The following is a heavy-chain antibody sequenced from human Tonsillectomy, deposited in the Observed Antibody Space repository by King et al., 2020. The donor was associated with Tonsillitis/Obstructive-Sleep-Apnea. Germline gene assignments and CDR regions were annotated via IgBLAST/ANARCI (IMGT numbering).Heavy chain of an antibody. D-gene: IGHD6-19*01. CDR2: ISSSSSYI. V-gene: IGHV3-21*01. CDR3: AKAGAVAGSNWFDP. CDR1: GFTFSSYS. J-gene: IGHJ5*02. Sequence: VQLVESGGGLVKPGGSLRLSCAASGFTFSSYSMNWVRQAPGKGREWVSSISSSSSYIYYANSVKGRFTNSRDNAKNSLYLQMNSLRAEDTAVYYCAKAGAVAGSNWFDPWGQGTLVTVSS.